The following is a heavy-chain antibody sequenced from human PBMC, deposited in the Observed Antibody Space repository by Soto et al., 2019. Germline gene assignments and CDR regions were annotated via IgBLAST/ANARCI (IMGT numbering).Heavy chain of an antibody. CDR2: ISCCGGST. J-gene: IGHJ4*02. V-gene: IGHV3-23*01. D-gene: IGHD6-19*01. CDR3: AKADGEQWLLPHLDK. CDR1: GFNFKKFA. Sequence: EVQLLESGGGVVQPGGSLRLSCVASGFNFKKFAMRWVRQAPGEGLEWVSGISCCGGSTSYADSVKGRFSIARDDSTNTLSLQMNNLRVEDTAQYYCAKADGEQWLLPHLDKWGQGTLVTVS.